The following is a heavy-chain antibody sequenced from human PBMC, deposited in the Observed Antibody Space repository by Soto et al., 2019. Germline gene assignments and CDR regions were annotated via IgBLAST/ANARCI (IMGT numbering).Heavy chain of an antibody. J-gene: IGHJ4*02. D-gene: IGHD1-26*01. CDR2: IYYSGCT. CDR1: GGSISSSSYY. Sequence: SETLSLTCTVSGGSISSSSYYWGWIRQPPGKGLDWIWSIYYSGCTYYNPSLKSRVTISVDTSKNQFSLRLSSVTAADTAVYYCASHPPSGATYFDYWGQGTLVTVSS. V-gene: IGHV4-39*01. CDR3: ASHPPSGATYFDY.